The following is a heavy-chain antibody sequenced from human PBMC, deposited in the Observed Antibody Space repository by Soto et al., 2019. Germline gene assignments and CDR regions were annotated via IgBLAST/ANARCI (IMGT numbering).Heavy chain of an antibody. V-gene: IGHV3-13*01. D-gene: IGHD1-1*01. J-gene: IGHJ6*02. Sequence: XESLRLSCAASGFTFSDYDMHWVRQTTGKRLEWVSIIGTAGDAYHPGSVKGRFTISRENGKNSLHLQMNSLRAGDTAVYYCARGTVKGYYYGMDVWGQGTTVTVSS. CDR3: ARGTVKGYYYGMDV. CDR1: GFTFSDYD. CDR2: IGTAGDA.